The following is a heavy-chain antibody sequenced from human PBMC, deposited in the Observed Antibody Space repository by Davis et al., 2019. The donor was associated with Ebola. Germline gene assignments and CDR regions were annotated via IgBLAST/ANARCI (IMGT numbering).Heavy chain of an antibody. CDR2: ISWNSGSI. D-gene: IGHD5-24*01. CDR1: GFTFTNYA. CDR3: AKPLEMATITDAFDI. V-gene: IGHV3-9*01. Sequence: SLKISCVASGFTFTNYAMTWVRQAPGKGLEWVSGISWNSGSIGYADSVKGRFTISRDNAKNSLYLQMNSLRAEDTALYYCAKPLEMATITDAFDIWGQGTMVTVSS. J-gene: IGHJ3*02.